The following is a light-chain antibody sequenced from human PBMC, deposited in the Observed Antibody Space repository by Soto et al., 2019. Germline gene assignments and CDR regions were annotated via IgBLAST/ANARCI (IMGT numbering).Light chain of an antibody. V-gene: IGLV2-8*01. CDR1: SSDVGGHNF. J-gene: IGLJ1*01. CDR3: SSYTGGNTLYV. CDR2: QVR. Sequence: QSVLTQPPSASGSPGQSVTISCTGSSSDVGGHNFVSWYQQHPGKAPKLLIYQVRMRPSGVPDRFSGSKSGNTASLTVSGLQAEDEADYYCSSYTGGNTLYVFGTGTKVTVL.